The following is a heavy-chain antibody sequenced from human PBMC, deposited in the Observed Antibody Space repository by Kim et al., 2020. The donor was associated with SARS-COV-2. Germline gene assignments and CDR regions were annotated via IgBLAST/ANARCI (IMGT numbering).Heavy chain of an antibody. V-gene: IGHV1-18*01. CDR3: ARDYGGNSDAFDI. J-gene: IGHJ3*02. D-gene: IGHD4-17*01. Sequence: YAQELQGRDTMTTDTSTSTAYMELRGRRSDDTAVYYCARDYGGNSDAFDIWGQGTMVTVSS.